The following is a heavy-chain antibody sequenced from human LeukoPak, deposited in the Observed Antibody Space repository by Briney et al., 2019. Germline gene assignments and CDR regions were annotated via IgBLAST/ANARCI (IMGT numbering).Heavy chain of an antibody. CDR3: ARLELGYCSSTSCLDYYYYMDV. V-gene: IGHV1-8*03. CDR1: GYTFTSYD. J-gene: IGHJ6*03. CDR2: MNPNSGNT. D-gene: IGHD2-2*01. Sequence: GASVKVSCKASGYTFTSYDINWVRQATGQGLEWMGWMNPNSGNTGYAQKFQGRVTITRNTSISTAYMELSSLRSEDTAVYYCARLELGYCSSTSCLDYYYYMDVWGKGTTVTVSS.